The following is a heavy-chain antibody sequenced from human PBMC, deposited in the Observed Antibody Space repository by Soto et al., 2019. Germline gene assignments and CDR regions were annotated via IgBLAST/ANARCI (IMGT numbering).Heavy chain of an antibody. J-gene: IGHJ4*02. CDR2: ISGSGGST. D-gene: IGHD6-19*01. V-gene: IGHV3-23*01. CDR1: GFTFSSYA. CDR3: AKDTESSIAVAAIRFDY. Sequence: PVGSLRLSCAASGFTFSSYAMSWVRQAPGKGLEWVSAISGSGGSTYYADSVKGRFTISRDNSKNTLYLQMNSLRAEDTAVYYCAKDTESSIAVAAIRFDYWGQGTLVTVSS.